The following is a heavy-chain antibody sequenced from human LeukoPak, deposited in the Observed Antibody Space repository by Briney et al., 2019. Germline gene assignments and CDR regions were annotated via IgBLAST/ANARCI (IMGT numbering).Heavy chain of an antibody. Sequence: AGGSLRLSCAASGFTVSSTYMSWVRQAPGEGLEWVSVIYSGGSTYYADSVKGRFTISRDNSKNTLYLQMNSLRAEDTAVYYCAKDLLRYFDWSGGYFDYWGQGTLVTVSS. V-gene: IGHV3-53*01. CDR2: IYSGGST. CDR3: AKDLLRYFDWSGGYFDY. J-gene: IGHJ4*02. D-gene: IGHD3-9*01. CDR1: GFTVSSTY.